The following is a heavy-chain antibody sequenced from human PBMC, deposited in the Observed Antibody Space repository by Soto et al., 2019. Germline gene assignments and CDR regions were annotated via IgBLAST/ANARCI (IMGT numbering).Heavy chain of an antibody. V-gene: IGHV3-30-3*01. CDR1: GFTFSSYA. Sequence: GGSLRLSCAASGFTFSSYAMHWVRQAPGKGLEWVAVISYDGSNKYYADSVKGRFTISRDNSKNTLHLQMNSLRAEDTAVYYCASTDCSGGSCYSPHLLPWFDPWGQGTLVTVSS. J-gene: IGHJ5*02. CDR3: ASTDCSGGSCYSPHLLPWFDP. CDR2: ISYDGSNK. D-gene: IGHD2-15*01.